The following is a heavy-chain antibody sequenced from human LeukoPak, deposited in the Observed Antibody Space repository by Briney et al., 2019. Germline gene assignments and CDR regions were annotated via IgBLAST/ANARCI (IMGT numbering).Heavy chain of an antibody. CDR1: GFTFSSFA. CDR3: ATSLKYSGYEPFDC. Sequence: GGSLRLSCAASGFTFSSFAMSWVRQAPGKGLEWVSGISGSGGSTYYADSVKGRFTISRDNSKNTLYLQMNSLRVEDTALYYCATSLKYSGYEPFDCWGQGTLVTVSS. J-gene: IGHJ4*02. V-gene: IGHV3-23*01. CDR2: ISGSGGST. D-gene: IGHD5-12*01.